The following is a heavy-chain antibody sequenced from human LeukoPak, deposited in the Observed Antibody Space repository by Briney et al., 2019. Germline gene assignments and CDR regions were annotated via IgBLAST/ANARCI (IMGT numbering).Heavy chain of an antibody. Sequence: PGGSLRLSCAASGFTFSSYGMHWVRQAPGKGLEWVSAISGSGGSTYYADSVKGRFTISRDNSKNTLYLQMNSLRAEDTAVYYCAKGRGSSSWSSFYYYGMDVWGQGTTVTVSS. CDR2: ISGSGGST. V-gene: IGHV3-23*01. CDR3: AKGRGSSSWSSFYYYGMDV. CDR1: GFTFSSYG. J-gene: IGHJ6*02. D-gene: IGHD6-13*01.